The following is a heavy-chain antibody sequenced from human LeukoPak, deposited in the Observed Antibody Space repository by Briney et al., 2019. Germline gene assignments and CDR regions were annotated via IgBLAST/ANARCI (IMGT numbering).Heavy chain of an antibody. D-gene: IGHD3-10*01. V-gene: IGHV1-18*01. Sequence: GASVKVSCKASGYTFTSYGISWVRQAPGQGLEWMGWISAYNGNTNYAQKLQGRVTMTTDTSTRTAYMELRSLRSDDTAVYYCARVAYGSGSYPISYWGQGTLVTVSS. J-gene: IGHJ4*02. CDR2: ISAYNGNT. CDR3: ARVAYGSGSYPISY. CDR1: GYTFTSYG.